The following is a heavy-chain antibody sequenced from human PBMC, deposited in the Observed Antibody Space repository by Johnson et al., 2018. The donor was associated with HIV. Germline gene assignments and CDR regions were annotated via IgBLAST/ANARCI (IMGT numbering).Heavy chain of an antibody. CDR2: ISYDGTNK. D-gene: IGHD3-16*02. J-gene: IGHJ3*02. CDR3: TTAIVIDAVDI. V-gene: IGHV3-30*03. CDR1: GFTFSSYG. Sequence: HVQLVESGGGVVQPGRSLRLSCAASGFTFSSYGMHWVRQAPGKGLEWVAVISYDGTNKYYADSVKGRFSISRDNSKNTLYLQMSSLKTDDTAVYYCTTAIVIDAVDIWGQGTMVTVSS.